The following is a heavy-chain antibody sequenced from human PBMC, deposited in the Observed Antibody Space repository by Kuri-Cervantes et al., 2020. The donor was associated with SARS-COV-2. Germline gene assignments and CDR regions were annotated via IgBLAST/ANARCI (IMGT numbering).Heavy chain of an antibody. Sequence: ASVKVSCKASGYTFTSYGISWVRQAPGQGLEWMGWISAYNGNTNYAQKLQGRVTMTTDTSTSTAYMELRSLRSDDTAVYYCASSIAARGGDAFDIWGQGTMVTVSS. D-gene: IGHD6-6*01. CDR3: ASSIAARGGDAFDI. J-gene: IGHJ3*02. CDR2: ISAYNGNT. V-gene: IGHV1-18*04. CDR1: GYTFTSYG.